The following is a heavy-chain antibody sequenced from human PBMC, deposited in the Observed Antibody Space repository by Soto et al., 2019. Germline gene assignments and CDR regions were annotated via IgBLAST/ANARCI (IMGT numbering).Heavy chain of an antibody. CDR3: SYDTFGDKDF. V-gene: IGHV3-21*01. D-gene: IGHD3-9*01. CDR2: ITSSSSYK. CDR1: AFTFNNFP. J-gene: IGHJ4*02. Sequence: GVSLRLSCVASAFTFNNFPMHWVRQAPGEGLQWLAPITSSSSYKYYADSVKGRFTISRDNAKNSLYLQMNSLGVEDTALYYCSYDTFGDKDFWGQGTPVTLSS.